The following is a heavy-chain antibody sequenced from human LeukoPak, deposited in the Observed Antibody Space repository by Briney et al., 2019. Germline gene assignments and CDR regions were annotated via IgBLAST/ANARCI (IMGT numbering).Heavy chain of an antibody. D-gene: IGHD1-1*01. V-gene: IGHV1-18*01. J-gene: IGHJ4*02. CDR3: ARGMGIRQRTYDFDY. CDR1: GYTFTNYG. CDR2: ISAYNSNT. Sequence: ASVKVSCKASGYTFTNYGISWVRQAPGQGLEWMGWISAYNSNTNYAQKLQGRVTMTTDTSTSTAYMELRSLRSDDTAVYYCARGMGIRQRTYDFDYWGQGALVTVAS.